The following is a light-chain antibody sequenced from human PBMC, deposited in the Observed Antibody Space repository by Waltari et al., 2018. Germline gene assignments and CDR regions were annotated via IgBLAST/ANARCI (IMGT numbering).Light chain of an antibody. CDR3: CSYAGSNTFVV. CDR2: EGN. CDR1: SSDAGSYNL. Sequence: QSALTQPASVSGSPGQSITISCTGTSSDAGSYNLVSLYQQHPGKARKLMIYEGNKRPSGVSNRFSGSKSGNTASLTISGLQGEDEADYHCCSYAGSNTFVVFGGGTKLTVL. V-gene: IGLV2-23*03. J-gene: IGLJ3*02.